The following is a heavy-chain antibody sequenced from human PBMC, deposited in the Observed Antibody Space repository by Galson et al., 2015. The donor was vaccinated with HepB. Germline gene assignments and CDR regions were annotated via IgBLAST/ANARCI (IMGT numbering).Heavy chain of an antibody. J-gene: IGHJ4*02. CDR1: GFTFSSYA. CDR3: ARDRTQWLGRFDY. V-gene: IGHV3-30*04. CDR2: ISYDGSNK. Sequence: SLRLSCAASGFTFSSYAMHWVRQAPGKGLEWVAVISYDGSNKYYADSEKGRFTISRDNSKNTLYLQMNSLRAEDTAVYYCARDRTQWLGRFDYWGQGTLVTVSS. D-gene: IGHD6-19*01.